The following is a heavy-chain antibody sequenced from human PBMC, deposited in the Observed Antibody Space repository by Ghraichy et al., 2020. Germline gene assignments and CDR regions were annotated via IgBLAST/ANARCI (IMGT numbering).Heavy chain of an antibody. J-gene: IGHJ5*02. V-gene: IGHV3-23*01. D-gene: IGHD1-26*01. Sequence: SCAASGFTFNTHAMTWVRQAPGKGLEWVAVISGSRSKTFHADSVKGRFTISRDNFKNSVYLQMDSLRAGDTALYFCAKGGRVSEWRQDLYHWGRGTLVTVSS. CDR3: AKGGRVSEWRQDLYH. CDR1: GFTFNTHA. CDR2: ISGSRSKT.